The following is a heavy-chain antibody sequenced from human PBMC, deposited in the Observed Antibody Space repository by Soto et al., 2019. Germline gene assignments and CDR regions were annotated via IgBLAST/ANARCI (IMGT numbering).Heavy chain of an antibody. V-gene: IGHV4-59*01. CDR1: GGYISSYY. CDR3: ARDRGDAFDT. CDR2: IYYSGST. Sequence: SETLSLTCTVSGGYISSYYWSWIRQPPGKGLEWIGYIYYSGSTNYNPSLKSRVTISVDTSKNQFSLKLSSVTAADTAVYYCARDRGDAFDTWGQGTMVTVSS. J-gene: IGHJ3*02.